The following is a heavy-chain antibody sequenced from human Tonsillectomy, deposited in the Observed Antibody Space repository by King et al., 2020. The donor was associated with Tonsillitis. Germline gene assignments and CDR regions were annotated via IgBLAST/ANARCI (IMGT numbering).Heavy chain of an antibody. CDR1: SGSISFYY. V-gene: IGHV4-59*01. Sequence: VQLQESGPGLVKPSETLSLTCTVSSGSISFYYWSWIRQPPGKGLEWIGYIDYSGSTNYKPSLKSRVTISVDTSKIQFSLKLSSVTAADTAVYYCARGAYYFDGSVYSPGEFDIWGQGTMVTVSS. D-gene: IGHD3-22*01. J-gene: IGHJ3*02. CDR2: IDYSGST. CDR3: ARGAYYFDGSVYSPGEFDI.